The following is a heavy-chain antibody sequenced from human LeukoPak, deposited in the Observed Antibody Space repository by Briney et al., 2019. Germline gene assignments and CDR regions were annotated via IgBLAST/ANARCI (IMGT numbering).Heavy chain of an antibody. CDR3: ARDSGGDFDY. CDR1: GGSISSGGYY. J-gene: IGHJ4*02. CDR2: IYYSGST. Sequence: SETLSLTCTVSGGSISSGGYYWSWIRQHPGKGLEWIGYIYYSGSTYYNPSLKSRVTISVDTSKNQFSLKLSSVTAADTAVYYCARDSGGDFDYWGQGTLVTVSS. D-gene: IGHD3-10*01. V-gene: IGHV4-31*03.